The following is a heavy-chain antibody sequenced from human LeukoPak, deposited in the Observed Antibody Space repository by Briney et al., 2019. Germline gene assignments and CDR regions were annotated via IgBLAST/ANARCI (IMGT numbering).Heavy chain of an antibody. J-gene: IGHJ4*02. D-gene: IGHD6-13*01. Sequence: NSSETLSLTCTVSGCSISSYYWSWIRQPPGKGLEWIGYIYYSGTTNYNPSLKSRVTISVDTSKNQFSLKLSSVTAADTAVYYCARGVYIAAAQYGYWGQGTLVTVSS. CDR1: GCSISSYY. CDR2: IYYSGTT. CDR3: ARGVYIAAAQYGY. V-gene: IGHV4-59*01.